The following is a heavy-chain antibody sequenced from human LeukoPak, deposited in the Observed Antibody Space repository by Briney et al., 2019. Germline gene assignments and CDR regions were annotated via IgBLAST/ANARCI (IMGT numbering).Heavy chain of an antibody. Sequence: GGSLRLSCAASGFTVSSNYMSWVRQAPGKGLEWVSVIYSGGSTYYADSVKGRFTISRDNSKNTLYLQMNSLRAEDTAVYYCARGGYSYGNDAFDIWGQGTMVTVSS. V-gene: IGHV3-53*01. D-gene: IGHD5-18*01. CDR2: IYSGGST. J-gene: IGHJ3*02. CDR1: GFTVSSNY. CDR3: ARGGYSYGNDAFDI.